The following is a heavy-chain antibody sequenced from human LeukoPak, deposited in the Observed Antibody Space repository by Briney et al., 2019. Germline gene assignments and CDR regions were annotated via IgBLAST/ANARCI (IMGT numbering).Heavy chain of an antibody. J-gene: IGHJ4*02. V-gene: IGHV3-48*03. D-gene: IGHD1-26*01. CDR1: GFTFSSYE. Sequence: GGSLRLSCAASGFTFSSYEMNWVRQAPGKGLEWVAYISSSGSTIYYADSVKGRFTISRDNAKNSLYLQMNSLRAEDTAVYYCARDSRHSGSYYFDYWGQGTLVTVSS. CDR2: ISSSGSTI. CDR3: ARDSRHSGSYYFDY.